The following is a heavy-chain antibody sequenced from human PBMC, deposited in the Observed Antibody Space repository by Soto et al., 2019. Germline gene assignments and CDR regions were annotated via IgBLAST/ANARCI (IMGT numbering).Heavy chain of an antibody. D-gene: IGHD3-10*01. Sequence: HVQLVQSGAEVKKPGSSVKVSCKASGGTFSSYTISWVRQAPGQGLEWMGRIIPILGIANYAQKFQGRVTITADKSTSTAFLELCSLRSEDTAVYYCLRDLGFGEWRWFAPWGQGTLVTVSA. CDR1: GGTFSSYT. V-gene: IGHV1-69*08. CDR3: LRDLGFGEWRWFAP. J-gene: IGHJ5*02. CDR2: IIPILGIA.